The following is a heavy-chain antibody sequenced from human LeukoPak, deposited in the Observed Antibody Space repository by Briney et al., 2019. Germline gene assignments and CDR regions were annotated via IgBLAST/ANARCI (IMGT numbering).Heavy chain of an antibody. Sequence: VASVKVSCKASGYTFTSYGISWVRQAPGQGLEWMGWISAYNGNTNYAQKFQGRVTITADESTSTAYMELSSLRSEDTAVYYCARGRDIVVVPGFDYWGQGTLVTVSS. D-gene: IGHD2-2*01. J-gene: IGHJ4*02. CDR2: ISAYNGNT. CDR3: ARGRDIVVVPGFDY. CDR1: GYTFTSYG. V-gene: IGHV1-18*01.